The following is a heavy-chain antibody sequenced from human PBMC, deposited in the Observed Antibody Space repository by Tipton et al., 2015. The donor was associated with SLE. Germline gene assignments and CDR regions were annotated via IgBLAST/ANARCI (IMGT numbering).Heavy chain of an antibody. CDR2: INPSGGTT. V-gene: IGHV1-46*01. J-gene: IGHJ4*02. D-gene: IGHD3-10*01. CDR3: ARSRRGSSLDY. Sequence: QVQLVQSGAELKKPGASVKVPCKTSGYSFTTYFMHWVRQAPGQGLEWVGMINPSGGTTTYAQKFQGRVIMTTDTSTSTVFMELSSPRSDDAAVYYCARSRRGSSLDYWGQGTLVTVSS. CDR1: GYSFTTYF.